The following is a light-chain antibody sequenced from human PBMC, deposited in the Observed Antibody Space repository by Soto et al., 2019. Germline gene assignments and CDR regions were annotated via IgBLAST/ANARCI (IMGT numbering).Light chain of an antibody. CDR1: QSIDYW. CDR2: KAS. CDR3: QQYSSYSSGT. V-gene: IGKV1-5*03. Sequence: DIQMTQSPSTLSASEGCRVTITCRASQSIDYWLAWYQQKPGKATKLLIYKASTFESGVPSMFSGSGSGTEFTLTISSLQRDDVATYYCQQYSSYSSGTFGQGTKVEIK. J-gene: IGKJ1*01.